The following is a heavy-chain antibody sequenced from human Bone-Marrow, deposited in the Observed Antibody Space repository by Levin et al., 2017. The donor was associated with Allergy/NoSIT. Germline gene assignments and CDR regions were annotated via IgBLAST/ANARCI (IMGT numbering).Heavy chain of an antibody. CDR1: GGSISSGGYY. CDR2: IYYSGST. CDR3: ARGPYGDYGVGY. J-gene: IGHJ4*02. D-gene: IGHD4-17*01. V-gene: IGHV4-31*03. Sequence: TSETLSLTCTVSGGSISSGGYYWSWIRQHPGKGLEWIGYIYYSGSTYYNPSLKSRVTISVDTSKNQFSLKLSSVTAADTAVYYCARGPYGDYGVGYWGQGTLVTVSS.